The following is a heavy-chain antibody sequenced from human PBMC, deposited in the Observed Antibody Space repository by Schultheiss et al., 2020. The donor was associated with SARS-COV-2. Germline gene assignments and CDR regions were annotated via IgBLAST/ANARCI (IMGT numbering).Heavy chain of an antibody. CDR2: IYTSGST. D-gene: IGHD6-13*01. J-gene: IGHJ6*02. CDR1: GFTVSSNY. Sequence: GSLRLSCAASGFTVSSNYMSWIRQPAGKGLEWIGRIYTSGSTNYNPSLKSRVTISVDTSKNQFSLKLSSVTAADTAVYYCARVPAVAAAATPYGMDVWGQGTTVTVSS. V-gene: IGHV4-4*07. CDR3: ARVPAVAAAATPYGMDV.